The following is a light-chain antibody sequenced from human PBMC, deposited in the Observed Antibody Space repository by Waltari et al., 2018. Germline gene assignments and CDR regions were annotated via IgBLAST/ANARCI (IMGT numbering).Light chain of an antibody. CDR2: DVN. CDR1: SSDIGYYDF. Sequence: QSALTQPASVFGSPGQSVTLSCTGTSSDIGYYDFVSWSQQSGGAPQLIICDVNKRTPGVSNRCSGSNAGNTAYLTSSGLQAEDEGEYHCCSYRSTRRVFGTGTKVTVL. V-gene: IGLV2-14*01. CDR3: CSYRSTRRV. J-gene: IGLJ1*01.